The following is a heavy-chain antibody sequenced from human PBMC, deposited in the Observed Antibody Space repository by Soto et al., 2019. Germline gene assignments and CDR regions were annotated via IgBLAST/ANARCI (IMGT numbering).Heavy chain of an antibody. CDR2: IWYDGSND. Sequence: QVQLVESGGGVVQPGRSLRLSCAASGFTFSSYGMHWVRQAPGKGLEWVAVIWYDGSNDDYVDSVKGRFTISRDNSNNXXYLEMNRLRVEDTAIYYCTRGYCSSYSCYGAAMDVWGQGTTITVAS. D-gene: IGHD2-2*01. CDR1: GFTFSSYG. J-gene: IGHJ6*02. CDR3: TRGYCSSYSCYGAAMDV. V-gene: IGHV3-33*01.